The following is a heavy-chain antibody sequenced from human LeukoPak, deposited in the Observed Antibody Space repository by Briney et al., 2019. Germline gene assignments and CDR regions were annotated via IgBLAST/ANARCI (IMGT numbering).Heavy chain of an antibody. CDR3: AIKGSTFDY. Sequence: SETLSLTCTVSGGSINNNSFYGGWIRQPPGKGLEWIGTIYYSGSAYYNPSLKSRVTISVDTSKNQFSVKLNSVTAADTAVYYCAIKGSTFDYWGQGTLVTVSS. J-gene: IGHJ4*02. CDR2: IYYSGSA. CDR1: GGSINNNSFY. V-gene: IGHV4-39*01.